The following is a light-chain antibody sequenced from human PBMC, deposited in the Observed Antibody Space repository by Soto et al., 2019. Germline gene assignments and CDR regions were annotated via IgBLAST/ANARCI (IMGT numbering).Light chain of an antibody. CDR3: QQYGGSPRIT. CDR1: ERLSSVY. V-gene: IGKV3-20*01. J-gene: IGKJ5*01. Sequence: EIVWTQSPGTLSLSPGERATLSCRASERLSSVYLAWYQQRPGQPPRLLIYGASNRATGIPDRFSGSGSGTDVTLIINRLEPEDVAIYYCQQYGGSPRITFGQGTRLEIK. CDR2: GAS.